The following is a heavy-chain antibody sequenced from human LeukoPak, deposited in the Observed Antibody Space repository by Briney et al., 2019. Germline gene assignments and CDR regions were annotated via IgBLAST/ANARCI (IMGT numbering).Heavy chain of an antibody. D-gene: IGHD1-26*01. J-gene: IGHJ3*02. Sequence: ASVKVSCKASGYTFTSYDINWVRQATGQGLEWMGWISAYNGNTNYAQKLQGRVTMTTDTSTSTAYMELRSLRSDDTAVYYCARRTIASIVGATFDAFDIWGQGTMVTVSS. CDR2: ISAYNGNT. V-gene: IGHV1-18*01. CDR1: GYTFTSYD. CDR3: ARRTIASIVGATFDAFDI.